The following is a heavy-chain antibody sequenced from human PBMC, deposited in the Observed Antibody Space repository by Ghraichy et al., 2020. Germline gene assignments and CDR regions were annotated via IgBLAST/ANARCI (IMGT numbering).Heavy chain of an antibody. CDR3: GRGGYLYGSILSDY. CDR2: IRQDGSEK. V-gene: IGHV3-7*04. CDR1: GFTFNTYD. Sequence: GGSLRLSCAASGFTFNTYDMTWVRQAPGKGLEWVANIRQDGSEKYYVDSVKGRFTISRDNAKDSVYLQMNSLRAEDTAVYYCGRGGYLYGSILSDYWGQGTQVTVPS. J-gene: IGHJ4*02. D-gene: IGHD3-10*01.